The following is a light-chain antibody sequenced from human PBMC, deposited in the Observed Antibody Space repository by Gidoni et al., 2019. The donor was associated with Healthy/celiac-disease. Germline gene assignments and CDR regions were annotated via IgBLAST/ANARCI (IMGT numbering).Light chain of an antibody. J-gene: IGKJ1*01. V-gene: IGKV1-39*01. CDR2: AAS. CDR1: QSISSY. CDR3: QQSYSTPRT. Sequence: ASVGDRVTITCRASQSISSYLTWYQQKPGKAPKLLIYAASRLPSGVPSRFSGSGSGTDFTLTISSLQPEDFATYYCQQSYSTPRTFGQGTKVEIK.